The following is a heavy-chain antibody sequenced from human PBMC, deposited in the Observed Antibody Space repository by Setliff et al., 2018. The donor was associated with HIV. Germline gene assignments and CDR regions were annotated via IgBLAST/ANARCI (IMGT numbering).Heavy chain of an antibody. J-gene: IGHJ4*02. V-gene: IGHV4-34*01. Sequence: SETLSLTCAVYGGSFSGYYWSWIRQSPGKGLEWIGEINHSGSTYYNPSLKSRATISVDMSKNQFSLRLSSVTAADTAVYYCIIAYSSGWLAPMGFDSWGQGTLVTVSS. D-gene: IGHD6-19*01. CDR2: INHSGST. CDR3: IIAYSSGWLAPMGFDS. CDR1: GGSFSGYY.